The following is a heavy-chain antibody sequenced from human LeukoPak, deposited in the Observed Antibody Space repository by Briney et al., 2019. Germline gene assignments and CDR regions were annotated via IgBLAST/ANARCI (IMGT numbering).Heavy chain of an antibody. D-gene: IGHD2-8*01. CDR1: GGTFSSYA. CDR2: INPKTGGT. J-gene: IGHJ4*02. V-gene: IGHV1-2*06. CDR3: ARRVQTTGVFDY. Sequence: GASVKVSCKASGGTFSSYAISWVRQAPGQGLQWMGRINPKTGGTNYAQKFQGRVTMTGDTSISTAYMELTRLGSDDTAVYYCARRVQTTGVFDYWGQGTLVTVSS.